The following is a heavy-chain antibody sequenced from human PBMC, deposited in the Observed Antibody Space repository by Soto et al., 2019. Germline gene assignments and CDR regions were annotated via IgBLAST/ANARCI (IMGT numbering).Heavy chain of an antibody. D-gene: IGHD3-16*01. V-gene: IGHV3-30*18. Sequence: GGSLRLSCTASEFSLSSSDMHWVRRAPGKGLEWLAVSSFDGTQQFYGDSVKGRFTASRDNSNNTLYLEMNSLRADDTAVYHCAKQAPYLMMEKTRSPGVDIWGQGTTVTVSS. CDR3: AKQAPYLMMEKTRSPGVDI. J-gene: IGHJ6*02. CDR1: EFSLSSSD. CDR2: SSFDGTQQ.